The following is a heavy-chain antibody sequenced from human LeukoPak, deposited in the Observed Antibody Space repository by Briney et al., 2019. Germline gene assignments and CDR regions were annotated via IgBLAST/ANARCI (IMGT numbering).Heavy chain of an antibody. CDR3: ARDGGSPAYFQH. CDR2: IYTGGST. CDR1: GGSIISYY. J-gene: IGHJ1*01. D-gene: IGHD2-15*01. Sequence: ETLSLTCTVSGGSIISYYWSWIRQPAGKGLEWIGRIYTGGSTNYNPSLKSRVTMSVDTSKNQFSLKLSSVTAADTAVYYCARDGGSPAYFQHWGQGTLVTVSS. V-gene: IGHV4-4*07.